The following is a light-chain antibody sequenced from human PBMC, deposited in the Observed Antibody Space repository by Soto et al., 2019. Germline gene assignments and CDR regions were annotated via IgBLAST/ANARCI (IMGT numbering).Light chain of an antibody. J-gene: IGKJ5*01. CDR3: QLYGTSPPVT. CDR1: ESVTSS. CDR2: AAS. Sequence: EIVLTQSPATLSSFPGDRVTLSCRASESVTSSLAWYQQKPGQPPRLLIYAASTRATDVPARFSGGGSETEFTLTISRLEPEDFAVYHCQLYGTSPPVTFGQGTRLEI. V-gene: IGKV3-20*01.